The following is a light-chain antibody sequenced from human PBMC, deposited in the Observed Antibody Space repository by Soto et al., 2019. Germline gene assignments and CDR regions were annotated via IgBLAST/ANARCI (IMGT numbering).Light chain of an antibody. J-gene: IGLJ1*01. V-gene: IGLV2-14*01. CDR1: SSDVGAYNY. Sequence: QSVLTQPASVSGSPGQSITISCTGTSSDVGAYNYFSWYQQHPGKAPKLMIFEVSNRPSGVSNRFSGSKSGNTASLTISGLQAEDEADYHCSSYTSSSTYVFGTGTKVT. CDR2: EVS. CDR3: SSYTSSSTYV.